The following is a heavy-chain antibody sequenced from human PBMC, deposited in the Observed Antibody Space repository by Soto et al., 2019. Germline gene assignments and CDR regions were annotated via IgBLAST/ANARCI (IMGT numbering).Heavy chain of an antibody. CDR2: ISGSGGST. J-gene: IGHJ4*01. CDR3: AKEGPGSSGFFTSYDFDY. V-gene: IGHV3-23*01. Sequence: GGSLRLSCAASGFTFSSYAMSWVRQAPGKGLEWVSAISGSGGSTYYADSVKGRFTISRDNSKNTLYLQMNSLRAEDTAVYYCAKEGPGSSGFFTSYDFDYWGHGTLVTVSS. D-gene: IGHD6-6*01. CDR1: GFTFSSYA.